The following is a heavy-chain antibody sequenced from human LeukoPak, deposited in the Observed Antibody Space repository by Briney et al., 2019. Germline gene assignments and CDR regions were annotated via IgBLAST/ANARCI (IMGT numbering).Heavy chain of an antibody. D-gene: IGHD5-18*01. J-gene: IGHJ5*02. V-gene: IGHV4-39*01. CDR1: GGSISSSSYY. CDR3: ARLGWKQLLLPPNWFDP. Sequence: SETLSLTCTVSGGSISSSSYYGGWIRQPPGKGLEWIGSIYYSGSTYSNPSLESRVTISVDTSKNQFSLKLSSVTAADTAVYYCARLGWKQLLLPPNWFDPWGQGTLVTVSS. CDR2: IYYSGST.